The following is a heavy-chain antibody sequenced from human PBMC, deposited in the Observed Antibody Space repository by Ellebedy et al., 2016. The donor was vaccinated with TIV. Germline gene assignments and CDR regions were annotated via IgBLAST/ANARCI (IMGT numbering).Heavy chain of an antibody. D-gene: IGHD6-19*01. CDR1: EYTFTSYY. CDR3: ARDTAVACTGYFDL. V-gene: IGHV1-46*01. CDR2: INPSDSST. Sequence: AASVKVSCKASEYTFTSYYMHWVRQAPGQGLEWMGIINPSDSSTSYAQNFQGRVTMTRDTSTSTVYMELSSLRSEDTAVYYWARDTAVACTGYFDLWGRGTLVTVSS. J-gene: IGHJ2*01.